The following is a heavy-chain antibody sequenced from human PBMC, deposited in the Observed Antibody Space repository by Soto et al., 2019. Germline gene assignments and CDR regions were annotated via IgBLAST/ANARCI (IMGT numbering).Heavy chain of an antibody. J-gene: IGHJ6*02. D-gene: IGHD3-16*01. CDR2: ISPYTGNT. CDR3: VMVDNYVTPTPQDV. CDR1: GYTFTSYA. Sequence: ASVKVSCKASGYTFTSYAMHWARQAPGQGLEWMGWISPYTGNTYSASKVQGRLTMTTDTSTSTAYMDLGSLTSDDTAVYYCVMVDNYVTPTPQDVWGQGTTVTVSS. V-gene: IGHV1-18*01.